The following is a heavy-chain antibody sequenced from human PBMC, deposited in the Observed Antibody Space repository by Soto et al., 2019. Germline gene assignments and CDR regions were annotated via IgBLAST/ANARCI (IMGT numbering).Heavy chain of an antibody. D-gene: IGHD5-18*01. CDR1: GGSIRSGGYY. Sequence: NPSETLSLTCTVSGGSIRSGGYYWSWVRQNPRRGLEWIGNIYYSGNTYYIPSLKSRLTISVDTSKNQFSLNLSSVTAADTAVYYCARDRLMATAGTARHYFGLDVWGQGTTVTVSS. J-gene: IGHJ6*02. V-gene: IGHV4-31*03. CDR2: IYYSGNT. CDR3: ARDRLMATAGTARHYFGLDV.